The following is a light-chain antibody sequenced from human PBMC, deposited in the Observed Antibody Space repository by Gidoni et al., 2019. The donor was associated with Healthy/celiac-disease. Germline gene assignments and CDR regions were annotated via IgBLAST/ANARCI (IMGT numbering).Light chain of an antibody. CDR2: DAS. J-gene: IGKJ1*01. V-gene: IGKV1-5*01. Sequence: DIHMTQSPSTLSASVGDRVTITCRASQSISSWLAWYQQKPGKAPKLLIYDASSLESGVPSRFSGSGSGTEFTLTSSSLQPDDFATYYCQQYNSYLGTFGQGTKVEIK. CDR1: QSISSW. CDR3: QQYNSYLGT.